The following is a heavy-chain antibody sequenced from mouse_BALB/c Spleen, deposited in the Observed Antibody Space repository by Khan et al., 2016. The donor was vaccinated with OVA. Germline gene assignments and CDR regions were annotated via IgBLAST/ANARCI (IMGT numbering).Heavy chain of an antibody. CDR2: IFPGIDNI. Sequence: QVQLKESGAELARPGASVKLSCKASGYTFTDYYINWMRQRTGQGLEWIGEIFPGIDNIFYNEKIKGKAKLSADKTCSTADMQLSSLTSEDSAVYLCAREWAAWFPYWGQGTLVTVSA. V-gene: IGHV1-77*01. CDR3: AREWAAWFPY. J-gene: IGHJ3*01. CDR1: GYTFTDYY.